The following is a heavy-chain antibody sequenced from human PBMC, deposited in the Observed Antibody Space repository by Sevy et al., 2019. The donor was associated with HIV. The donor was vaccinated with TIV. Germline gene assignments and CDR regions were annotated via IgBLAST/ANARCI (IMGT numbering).Heavy chain of an antibody. CDR3: AKVTGYSYALAMWYFDL. V-gene: IGHV3-9*01. CDR1: GFTFDHHA. J-gene: IGHJ2*01. D-gene: IGHD5-18*01. CDR2: ISWNGVSL. Sequence: GGYLRLSCTASGFTFDHHAMHWVRQAPGKGLEGVSGISWNGVSLAYAESVKGRFTISRDNAKKSLFLQMNSLRPEDTAFYYCAKVTGYSYALAMWYFDLWGRGTLVTVSS.